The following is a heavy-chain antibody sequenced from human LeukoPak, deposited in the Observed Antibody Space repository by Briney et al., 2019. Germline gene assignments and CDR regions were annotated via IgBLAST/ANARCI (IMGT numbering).Heavy chain of an antibody. CDR1: GFTFSSYS. CDR2: IAGNNSPT. J-gene: IGHJ2*01. Sequence: GGSLRLSCVASGFTFSSYSLAWVRQTPGKGLAWVSIIAGNNSPTFYADTVEGRFTISRDNSKNMGYLQMNSLRVEDSGVYFCARGATRATRHFDVWGRGTLVTVSS. CDR3: ARGATRATRHFDV. D-gene: IGHD2-2*01. V-gene: IGHV3-23*01.